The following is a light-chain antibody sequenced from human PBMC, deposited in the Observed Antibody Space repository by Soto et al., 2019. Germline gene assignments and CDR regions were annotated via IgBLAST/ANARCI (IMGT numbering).Light chain of an antibody. CDR3: AAWDDSLNGLV. V-gene: IGLV1-44*01. J-gene: IGLJ3*02. CDR2: SNN. Sequence: QSVPTQPPSASGTPGQRVTISCSGSSSNIGSNTVNWYQQLPGTAPKLLIYSNNQRPSRVPDRFSGSKSATSASLAISGLQSEDEADYFCAAWDDSLNGLVFGGGTKVTVL. CDR1: SSNIGSNT.